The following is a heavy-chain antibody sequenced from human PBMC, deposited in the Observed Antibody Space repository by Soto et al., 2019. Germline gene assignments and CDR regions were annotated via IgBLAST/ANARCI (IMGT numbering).Heavy chain of an antibody. CDR3: ARESGSGGTVTRDYYYGMDV. CDR1: GGTFSSYA. J-gene: IGHJ6*02. Sequence: VASVKVSCKASGGTFSSYAISWVRQAPGQGLEWMGGIIPIFGTANYAQKFQGRVTITADESTSTAYMELSSLRSEDTAVYYCARESGSGGTVTRDYYYGMDVWGQGTTVTVSS. CDR2: IIPIFGTA. D-gene: IGHD4-17*01. V-gene: IGHV1-69*13.